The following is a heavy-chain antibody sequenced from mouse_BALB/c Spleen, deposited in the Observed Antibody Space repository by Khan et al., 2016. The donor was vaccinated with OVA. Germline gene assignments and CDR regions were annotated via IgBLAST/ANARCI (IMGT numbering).Heavy chain of an antibody. CDR1: GFSLSRYN. V-gene: IGHV2-6-4*01. Sequence: QVQLKQSGPGLVAPSQSLSITCTVSGFSLSRYNIHWVRQPPGKGLEWLGMIWGGGGTDYNSTLKIRLSISKANSKSHVFLKMNSLQNDDTAMYFCTRAYCRYDGDYAMDYWGQGTSVTVSA. CDR3: TRAYCRYDGDYAMDY. J-gene: IGHJ4*01. CDR2: IWGGGGT. D-gene: IGHD2-14*01.